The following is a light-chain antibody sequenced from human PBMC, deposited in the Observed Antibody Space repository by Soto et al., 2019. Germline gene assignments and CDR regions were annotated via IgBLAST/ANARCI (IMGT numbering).Light chain of an antibody. CDR3: QQSYSTLALT. CDR1: QSISSY. CDR2: AAS. V-gene: IGKV1-39*01. Sequence: DIQMTQSPSSLSASVGDRVTITCRASQSISSYLNWYQQKPGKAPKLLIYAASSLQSGVPSRFSGSGSGTDFALTNSSLQPEDFATYYCQQSYSTLALTFGGGTKVEIK. J-gene: IGKJ4*01.